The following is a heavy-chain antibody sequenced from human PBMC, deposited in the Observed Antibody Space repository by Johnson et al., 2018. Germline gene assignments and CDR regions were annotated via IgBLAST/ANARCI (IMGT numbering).Heavy chain of an antibody. D-gene: IGHD6-6*01. J-gene: IGHJ6*02. CDR3: VKDDSSSSAAYGMAV. CDR2: IGWNSGSI. Sequence: EVQLVESGGGLVQPGRSLRLSCAASGFIFDDYAMHWVRQAPGKGLEWVSGIGWNSGSIAYADFVKGRFTISRNNARNSLYLQMNSLRAGDTAFYYCVKDDSSSSAAYGMAVWGQGTTVTVSS. CDR1: GFIFDDYA. V-gene: IGHV3-9*01.